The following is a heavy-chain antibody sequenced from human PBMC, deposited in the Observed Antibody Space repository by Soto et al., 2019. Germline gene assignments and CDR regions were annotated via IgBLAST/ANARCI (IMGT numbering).Heavy chain of an antibody. V-gene: IGHV3-23*03. CDR1: GFTFSSYA. Sequence: PGGSLRLSCAASGFTFSSYAMSWVRQAPGKGLVWVSRINSDGSITTYADSVKGRFTISRENSKNVLYLQMNSLRPEDTAIYYCAKDQSTGEIDYWGQGTLVTVSS. CDR2: INSDGSIT. J-gene: IGHJ4*02. CDR3: AKDQSTGEIDY.